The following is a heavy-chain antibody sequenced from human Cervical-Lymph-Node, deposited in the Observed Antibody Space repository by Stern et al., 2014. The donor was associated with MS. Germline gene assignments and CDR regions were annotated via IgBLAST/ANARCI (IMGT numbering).Heavy chain of an antibody. J-gene: IGHJ4*02. CDR2: ISGSDGST. V-gene: IGHV3-23*04. CDR1: VFTFSSYA. D-gene: IGHD6-19*01. Sequence: VQLVESGGTLVQPGGSLRLSCAASVFTFSSYAMSWVRQAPGKGLEWVSVISGSDGSTFYADSVKGRFTISRDNSKNTLFLQMNSLRAEDTAVYYCAKVYGSGPFDYWGQGTLVTVSS. CDR3: AKVYGSGPFDY.